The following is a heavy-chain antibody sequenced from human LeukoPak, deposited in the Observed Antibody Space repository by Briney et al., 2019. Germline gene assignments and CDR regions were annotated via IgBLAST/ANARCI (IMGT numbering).Heavy chain of an antibody. CDR2: ISSSGSTI. CDR1: GFTISTYD. CDR3: ARATSGNGMDV. D-gene: IGHD1-26*01. V-gene: IGHV3-48*03. Sequence: GGSLRLSCAASGFTISTYDINWVIQAPGRGLEWVSYISSSGSTIYYADSVKGRFTISRDNAKNLLYLQMNSLRAEDTAVYYCARATSGNGMDVWGKGTTVTVSS. J-gene: IGHJ6*04.